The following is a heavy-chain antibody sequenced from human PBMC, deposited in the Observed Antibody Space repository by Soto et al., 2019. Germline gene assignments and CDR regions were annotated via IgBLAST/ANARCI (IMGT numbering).Heavy chain of an antibody. CDR2: IIPIFGTA. CDR3: ARKPMVRGVIMAPGRFGMDV. V-gene: IGHV1-69*13. D-gene: IGHD3-10*01. CDR1: GVTFSSYA. J-gene: IGHJ6*02. Sequence: GASVKVSCKASGVTFSSYAISWVRQAPGQGLEWMGGIIPIFGTANYAQKFQGRVTITADESTSTAYMELSSLRSEDTAVYYCARKPMVRGVIMAPGRFGMDVWGQGTTVTVSS.